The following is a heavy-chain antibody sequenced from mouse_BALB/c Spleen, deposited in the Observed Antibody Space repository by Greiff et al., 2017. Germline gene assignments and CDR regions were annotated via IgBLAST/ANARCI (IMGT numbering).Heavy chain of an antibody. D-gene: IGHD2-1*01. CDR3: ERSNYGNPGYFDY. CDR2: ISSGSSTI. CDR1: GFTFSSFG. V-gene: IGHV5-17*02. J-gene: IGHJ2*01. Sequence: EVQRVESGGGLVQPGGSRKLSCAASGFTFSSFGMHWVRQAPVKGLEWVAYISSGSSTIYYADTVKGRFTISRDNPKNTLFLQMTSLRSEDTAMYYCERSNYGNPGYFDYWGQGTTLTV.